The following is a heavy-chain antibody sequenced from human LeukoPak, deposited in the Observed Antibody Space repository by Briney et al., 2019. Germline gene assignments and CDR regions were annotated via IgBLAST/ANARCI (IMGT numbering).Heavy chain of an antibody. J-gene: IGHJ6*03. CDR3: ARDTPYYDILTGYYKDYYYYMDV. D-gene: IGHD3-9*01. V-gene: IGHV1-69*06. Sequence: ASVKVSCKASGGTFSSYAISWVRQAPGQGLEWMGGIIPIFGTANYAQKFQGRVTITADKSTSTAYMELSSLRSEDTAVYYCARDTPYYDILTGYYKDYYYYMDVWGKGTTVTVSS. CDR1: GGTFSSYA. CDR2: IIPIFGTA.